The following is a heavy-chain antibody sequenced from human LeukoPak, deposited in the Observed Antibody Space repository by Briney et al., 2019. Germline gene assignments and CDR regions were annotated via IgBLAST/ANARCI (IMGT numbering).Heavy chain of an antibody. CDR2: IYPGDSDT. V-gene: IGHV5-51*01. CDR1: GYSVTSYW. D-gene: IGHD5-18*01. J-gene: IGHJ4*02. Sequence: GESLKISCKGSGYSVTSYWIGWVRQMPGKGLEWMGIIYPGDSDTRYSPSFQGQVTISADKSISTAYLQWSSLKASDTAMYYCARSVDTAMVNFDYWGQGTLVTVSS. CDR3: ARSVDTAMVNFDY.